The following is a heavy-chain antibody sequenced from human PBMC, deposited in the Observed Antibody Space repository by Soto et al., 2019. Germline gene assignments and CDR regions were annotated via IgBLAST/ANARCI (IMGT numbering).Heavy chain of an antibody. CDR2: ISSSSSYM. CDR1: GFSFSSYS. J-gene: IGHJ4*02. D-gene: IGHD3-22*01. Sequence: PGGSLRLSCTASGFSFSSYSMNWVRQAPGKGLEWVSSISSSSSYMYYADSVKGRFTISRDNAKNSLYLQMNSLRAEDTAVYYCARDQAGSGYYWPDYWGQGTLVTVSS. CDR3: ARDQAGSGYYWPDY. V-gene: IGHV3-21*01.